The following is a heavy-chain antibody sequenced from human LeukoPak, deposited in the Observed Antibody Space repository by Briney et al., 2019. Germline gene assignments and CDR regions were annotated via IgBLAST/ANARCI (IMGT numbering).Heavy chain of an antibody. D-gene: IGHD5-18*01. V-gene: IGHV4-34*01. J-gene: IGHJ6*03. CDR2: INHSGST. Sequence: SETLSLTCAVYGGSFSGYYWSWIRQPPGKGLEWIGEINHSGSTNYNPSLKSRVTISVDTSKNQFSLKLSSVTAADTAVYYCARRGYSYGRYYYYHYYMDVWGKGTTVTVSS. CDR1: GGSFSGYY. CDR3: ARRGYSYGRYYYYHYYMDV.